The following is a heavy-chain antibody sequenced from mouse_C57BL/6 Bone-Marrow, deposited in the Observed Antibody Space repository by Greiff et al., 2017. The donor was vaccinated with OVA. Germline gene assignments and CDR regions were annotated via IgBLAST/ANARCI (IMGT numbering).Heavy chain of an antibody. CDR1: GFSLTSYG. CDR2: IWGGGST. Sequence: VKLMESGPGLVAPSQSLSITCTVSGFSLTSYGVDWVRQPPGKGLEWLGVIWGGGSTNYNSALMSRLSISKDNSKRQVFLKMNRLQTDDTAMYYCAKASYYGSSPSYAMDYWGKGTSVTVSS. J-gene: IGHJ4*01. CDR3: AKASYYGSSPSYAMDY. V-gene: IGHV2-9*01. D-gene: IGHD1-1*01.